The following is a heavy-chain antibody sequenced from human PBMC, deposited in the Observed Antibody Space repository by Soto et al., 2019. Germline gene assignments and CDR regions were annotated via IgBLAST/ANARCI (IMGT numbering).Heavy chain of an antibody. CDR2: ISPSGRTI. Sequence: GGSLRLSCAASGFTFSTYTMTWVRQAPGKGLEWVSNISPSGRTINYADSVKGRFTISRDNAKTSLYLQVNSLRDEDTAIYYCARDTVNAFDIWGQGTRVTVAS. J-gene: IGHJ3*02. V-gene: IGHV3-48*02. CDR1: GFTFSTYT. CDR3: ARDTVNAFDI.